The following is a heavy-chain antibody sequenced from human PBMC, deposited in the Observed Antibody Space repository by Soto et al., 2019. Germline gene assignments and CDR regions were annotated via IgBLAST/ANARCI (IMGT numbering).Heavy chain of an antibody. CDR2: IYSGGST. J-gene: IGHJ4*02. CDR3: ATPRGGWYSLDY. D-gene: IGHD6-19*01. CDR1: GFTVSSNY. V-gene: IGHV3-66*01. Sequence: EVQLVESGGGLVQPGGSLRLSCAASGFTVSSNYMSWVRQAPGKGLEWVSVIYSGGSTYYADSVKGRFTISRDNSKNTLYLQTNSLRAEDTAVYYCATPRGGWYSLDYWGQGTLVTVSS.